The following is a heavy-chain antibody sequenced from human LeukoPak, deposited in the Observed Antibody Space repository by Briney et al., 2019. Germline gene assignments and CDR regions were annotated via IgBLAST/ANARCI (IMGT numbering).Heavy chain of an antibody. J-gene: IGHJ3*02. CDR2: IFYSGST. CDR1: GGSISSYY. CDR3: ASPPFGVITPDAFDI. D-gene: IGHD3-3*01. Sequence: SETLSLTCTVSGGSISSYYWSWIRQPAGKGLEWIGSIFYSGSTYYNPSLKSRVTISVDSSKNQFSLRLTSVTAADTAVYYCASPPFGVITPDAFDIWGQGTMVTVSS. V-gene: IGHV4-59*05.